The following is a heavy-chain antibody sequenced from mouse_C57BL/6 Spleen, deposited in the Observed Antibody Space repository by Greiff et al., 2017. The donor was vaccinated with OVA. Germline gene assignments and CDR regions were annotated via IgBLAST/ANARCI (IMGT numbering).Heavy chain of an antibody. CDR1: GYSITSGYY. CDR2: ISYDGSN. Sequence: ESGPGLVKPSQSLSLTCSVTGYSITSGYYWNWIRQFPGNKLEWMGYISYDGSNNYNPSLKNRISITRDTSKNQFFLKLNSVTTEDTATYYCARDAGVFYAMDYWGQGTSVTVSS. J-gene: IGHJ4*01. CDR3: ARDAGVFYAMDY. V-gene: IGHV3-6*01.